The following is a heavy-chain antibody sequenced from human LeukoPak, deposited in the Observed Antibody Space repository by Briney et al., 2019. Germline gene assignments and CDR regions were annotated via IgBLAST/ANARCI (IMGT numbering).Heavy chain of an antibody. CDR2: INSDGRSI. V-gene: IGHV3-74*01. CDR3: ARDYVRSYYDSSGYYLLRWFDP. J-gene: IGHJ5*02. Sequence: GGSLRLSCAASGFTFGNYWMHWVRQAPGKGLVWVSRINSDGRSISYADSVKGRFTISRDNAKNSLYLQMNSLRAEDTAVYYCARDYVRSYYDSSGYYLLRWFDPWGQGTLVTVSS. D-gene: IGHD3-22*01. CDR1: GFTFGNYW.